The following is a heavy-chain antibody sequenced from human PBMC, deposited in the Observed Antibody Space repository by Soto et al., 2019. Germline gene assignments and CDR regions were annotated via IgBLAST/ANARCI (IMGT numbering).Heavy chain of an antibody. CDR3: ARVTYDSFTAYSYYFDY. CDR2: VYYSGSV. Sequence: PSETLSLTCTVSGDSIRPYYWTWLRQPPGKGLEWIGYVYYSGSVNYKSSLKSRVTMSVDTSKNQFSLRLNSVTAADTAVYYCARVTYDSFTAYSYYFDYWGQGTLVTVSS. J-gene: IGHJ4*02. D-gene: IGHD3-9*01. CDR1: GDSIRPYY. V-gene: IGHV4-59*01.